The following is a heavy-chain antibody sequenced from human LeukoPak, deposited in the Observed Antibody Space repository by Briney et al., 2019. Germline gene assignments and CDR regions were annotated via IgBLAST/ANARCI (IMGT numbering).Heavy chain of an antibody. Sequence: ASVKVSCKASGYTFTSYGISWVRQAPGQGLEWMGWISAYNGNTNYAQKLQGRVTMTTDTSTSTAYMELRSLRSDDTAVYYCARDTTDSGSYGWFDPWGQGTLVTVSS. V-gene: IGHV1-18*01. D-gene: IGHD1-26*01. CDR3: ARDTTDSGSYGWFDP. J-gene: IGHJ5*02. CDR2: ISAYNGNT. CDR1: GYTFTSYG.